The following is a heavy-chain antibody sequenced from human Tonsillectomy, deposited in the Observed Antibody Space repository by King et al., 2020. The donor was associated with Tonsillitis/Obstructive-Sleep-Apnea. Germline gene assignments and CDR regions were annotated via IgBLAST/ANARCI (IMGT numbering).Heavy chain of an antibody. CDR3: TTDLAPAPYSSGWPFDY. V-gene: IGHV3-15*01. D-gene: IGHD6-19*01. Sequence: VQLVESGGGLVKPGGSLRLSCAASGFTFSNAWMCWVRQAPGKGLEWVGHIKSKTDGGPTDYAAPVKGRFTVSRDDSKNTLFLHMNSLKTEDTAVYYCTTDLAPAPYSSGWPFDYWGQGTLVTVSS. CDR2: IKSKTDGGPT. CDR1: GFTFSNAW. J-gene: IGHJ4*02.